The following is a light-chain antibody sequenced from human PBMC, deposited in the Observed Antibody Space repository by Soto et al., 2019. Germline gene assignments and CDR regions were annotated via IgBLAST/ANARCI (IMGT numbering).Light chain of an antibody. CDR2: KAS. V-gene: IGKV1-5*03. CDR3: QQYNSYPWT. CDR1: QTIDSW. Sequence: DIQMTQSPSSLSASVGDRVTITCRASQTIDSWLDWYQQRPGKPPNLLIYKASTLASGVPSRFSGSGSGTEFTLTITSLQPDDFATYYCQQYNSYPWTFGQGTKVDIK. J-gene: IGKJ1*01.